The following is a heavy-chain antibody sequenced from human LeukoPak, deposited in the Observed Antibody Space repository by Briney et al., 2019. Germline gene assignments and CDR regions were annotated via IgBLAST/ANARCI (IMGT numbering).Heavy chain of an antibody. V-gene: IGHV4-4*07. CDR3: ARSNYYDSSGYLYYYFYYMDV. CDR2: IYTSGST. Sequence: PSETLSLTCTVSGGSISSYYWRWIRQPAGKGLEWIGRIYTSGSTNYNPSLKSRVTISVDTSKNRFSLKLSSVTAADTAVYYCARSNYYDSSGYLYYYFYYMDVWGKGTTVTVSS. CDR1: GGSISSYY. J-gene: IGHJ6*03. D-gene: IGHD3-22*01.